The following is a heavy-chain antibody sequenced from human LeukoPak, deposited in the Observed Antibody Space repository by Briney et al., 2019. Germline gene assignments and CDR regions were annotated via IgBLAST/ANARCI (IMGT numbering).Heavy chain of an antibody. Sequence: SVKVSCKASGGTLSSYAISWVRQAPGQELEWMGRIIPILGIANYAQKFQGRVTITADKSTSTAYMELSSLRSEDTAVYYCARDSQLLSDYWGQGTLVTVSS. CDR3: ARDSQLLSDY. V-gene: IGHV1-69*04. D-gene: IGHD2-2*01. J-gene: IGHJ4*02. CDR1: GGTLSSYA. CDR2: IIPILGIA.